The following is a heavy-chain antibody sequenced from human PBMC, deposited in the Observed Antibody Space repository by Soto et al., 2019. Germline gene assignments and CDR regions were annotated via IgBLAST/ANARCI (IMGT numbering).Heavy chain of an antibody. CDR2: INAGNGNT. CDR1: GYTFTSYA. D-gene: IGHD1-26*01. Sequence: ASVKVSFKASGYTFTSYAMHWVRQAPGQRLEWMGWINAGNGNTKYSQKFQGRVTITRDTSASTAYMELSSLRSEDTAVYYCARRLLRGSYGNYYYYYGMDVWGQGTTVTVSS. J-gene: IGHJ6*02. CDR3: ARRLLRGSYGNYYYYYGMDV. V-gene: IGHV1-3*01.